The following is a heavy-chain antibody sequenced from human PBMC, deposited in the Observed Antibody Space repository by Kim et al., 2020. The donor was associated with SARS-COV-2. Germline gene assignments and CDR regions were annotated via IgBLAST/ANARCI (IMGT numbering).Heavy chain of an antibody. CDR1: GYTFTSYY. D-gene: IGHD3-3*01. CDR2: INPSGGST. J-gene: IGHJ6*02. Sequence: ASVKVSCKASGYTFTSYYMHWVRQAPGQGLEWMGIINPSGGSTSYAQKFQGRVTMTRDTSTSTVYMELSSLRSEDTAVYYCARDPGRDFLEWLFPPNYGMDVWGQGTTVTVSS. V-gene: IGHV1-46*01. CDR3: ARDPGRDFLEWLFPPNYGMDV.